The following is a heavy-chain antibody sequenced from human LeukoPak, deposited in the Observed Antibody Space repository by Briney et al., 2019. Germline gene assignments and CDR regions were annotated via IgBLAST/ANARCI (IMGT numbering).Heavy chain of an antibody. Sequence: GESLKISCKGSGYSFTSYWIGWVRQMPGKGLEWMGIIYPGDSDTRYSPSFRGQVTISADKSISTAYLQWSSLKASDTAMYYCARKGYYYDSSGYYHSAFDIWGQGTMVTVSS. D-gene: IGHD3-22*01. CDR2: IYPGDSDT. CDR1: GYSFTSYW. J-gene: IGHJ3*02. V-gene: IGHV5-51*01. CDR3: ARKGYYYDSSGYYHSAFDI.